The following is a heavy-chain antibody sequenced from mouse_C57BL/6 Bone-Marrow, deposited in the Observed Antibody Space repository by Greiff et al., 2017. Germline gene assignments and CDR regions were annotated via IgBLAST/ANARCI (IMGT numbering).Heavy chain of an antibody. J-gene: IGHJ3*01. V-gene: IGHV14-1*01. Sequence: EVQLQQSGAELVRPGASVKLSCTASGFNIKDYYMHWVKQRPEQGLEWIGRIDPEDGDTDYAPKFQGKATMTADTSSNTAYLPLSSLPSEDSAVYYGAAGRRQHRLRGFAYRGQGTLVTVSA. CDR2: IDPEDGDT. D-gene: IGHD3-2*02. CDR3: AAGRRQHRLRGFAY. CDR1: GFNIKDYY.